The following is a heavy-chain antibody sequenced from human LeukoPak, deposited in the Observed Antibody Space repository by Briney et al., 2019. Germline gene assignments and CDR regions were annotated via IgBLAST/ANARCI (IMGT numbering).Heavy chain of an antibody. D-gene: IGHD2-2*01. CDR2: IYYSGST. CDR1: GGSISSYY. Sequence: SETLSLTCTVCGGSISSYYWSWLRQPTGKGVEWLGYIYYSGSTNYNPSLKSRVTISVDTSKNQFSLKLSSVTAADTAVYYCARAHCSSTSCYGWGDGYYFDYWGQGTLVTVSS. CDR3: ARAHCSSTSCYGWGDGYYFDY. J-gene: IGHJ4*02. V-gene: IGHV4-59*08.